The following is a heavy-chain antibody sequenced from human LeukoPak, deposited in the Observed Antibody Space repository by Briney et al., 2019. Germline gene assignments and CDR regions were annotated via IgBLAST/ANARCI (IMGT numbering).Heavy chain of an antibody. J-gene: IGHJ4*02. D-gene: IGHD5-18*01. CDR2: ISSRSTTI. V-gene: IGHV3-48*01. Sequence: GGSLRLSCAASGFTFSSYSMNWVRQAPGKGLEWVSYISSRSTTIYYADSVKGRFTISRDNAKNSLYLQMNSLRAEDTAVYYCAREPYSYGFDYWGQGTLVTVSS. CDR1: GFTFSSYS. CDR3: AREPYSYGFDY.